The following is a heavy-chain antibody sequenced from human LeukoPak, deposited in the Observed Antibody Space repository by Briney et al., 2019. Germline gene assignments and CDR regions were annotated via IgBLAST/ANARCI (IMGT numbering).Heavy chain of an antibody. Sequence: ASVKVSCKASGYTFTGYYMHWVRQAPGQGLEWMGWINPNSGGTNYAQKFQGWVTMTRDTSISTAYMELSRLRSDDTAVYYCAIRELLPSVPAIDYWGQGTLVTVSS. J-gene: IGHJ4*02. CDR3: AIRELLPSVPAIDY. CDR1: GYTFTGYY. V-gene: IGHV1-2*04. D-gene: IGHD2-15*01. CDR2: INPNSGGT.